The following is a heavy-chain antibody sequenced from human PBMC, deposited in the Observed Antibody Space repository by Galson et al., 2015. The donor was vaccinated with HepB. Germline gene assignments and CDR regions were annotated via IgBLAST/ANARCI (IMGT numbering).Heavy chain of an antibody. CDR1: GFTFSSYW. Sequence: SLRLSCAASGFTFSSYWMHWVRQAPGKGLVWVSRINSDGSYTTYADSVKGRFTISRDNAKNTLYLHMNSLRAEDAAVYYCARARAPGGNFDYWGQGTLVTVSS. V-gene: IGHV3-74*01. D-gene: IGHD1-1*01. J-gene: IGHJ4*02. CDR3: ARARAPGGNFDY. CDR2: INSDGSYT.